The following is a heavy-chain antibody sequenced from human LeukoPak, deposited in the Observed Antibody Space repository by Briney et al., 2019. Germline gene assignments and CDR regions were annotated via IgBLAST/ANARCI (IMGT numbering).Heavy chain of an antibody. J-gene: IGHJ3*02. D-gene: IGHD7-27*01. CDR2: IKQDESEK. CDR1: GFTFSSYW. V-gene: IGHV3-7*01. CDR3: ARLGNWGGNAFDI. Sequence: PGGSLRLSCAASGFTFSSYWMSWVRQAPGKGLEWVANIKQDESEKYYVDSVKGRFTISRDNAKNSLYLQMSSLRAEDTAVYYCARLGNWGGNAFDIWGQGTMVTVSS.